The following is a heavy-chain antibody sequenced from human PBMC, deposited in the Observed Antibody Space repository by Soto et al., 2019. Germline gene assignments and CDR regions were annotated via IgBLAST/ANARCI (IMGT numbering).Heavy chain of an antibody. CDR1: GGTFSSYA. V-gene: IGHV1-69*13. J-gene: IGHJ4*02. CDR3: ANRAMIVRAYYFDY. D-gene: IGHD3-22*01. Sequence: SVKVSCKASGGTFSSYAISWVRQAPGQGLEWMGGIIPIFGTANYAQKFQGRVTITADESTSTAYMELSSLRSEDTAVYYCANRAMIVRAYYFDYWGQGTLVTVSS. CDR2: IIPIFGTA.